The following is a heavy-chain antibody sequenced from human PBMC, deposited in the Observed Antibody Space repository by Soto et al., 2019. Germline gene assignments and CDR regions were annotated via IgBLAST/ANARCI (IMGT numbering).Heavy chain of an antibody. J-gene: IGHJ3*02. CDR1: GFTFSSYG. V-gene: IGHV3-30*18. CDR2: ISYDGSNK. CDR3: AKDRSEDGYNYGAFDI. Sequence: GGSLRLSCAASGFTFSSYGMHWVRQAPGKGLEWVAVISYDGSNKYYADSVKGRFTISRDNSKNTLYLQMNSLRAEDTAVYYCAKDRSEDGYNYGAFDIWGQGTMVTVSS. D-gene: IGHD5-12*01.